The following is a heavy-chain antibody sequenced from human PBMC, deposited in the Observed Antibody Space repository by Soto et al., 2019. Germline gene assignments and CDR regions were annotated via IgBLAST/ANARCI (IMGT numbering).Heavy chain of an antibody. Sequence: SETLSLTCTVSGGSISSSSYYWGWIRQPPGKGLEWIGSIYYSGNTYYNPSLKSRVTISVDTSKNQFSLKLSSVTAADTAVYYCARHGGAFDIWGQGTMVTVSS. J-gene: IGHJ3*02. CDR2: IYYSGNT. CDR1: GGSISSSSYY. D-gene: IGHD3-16*01. V-gene: IGHV4-39*01. CDR3: ARHGGAFDI.